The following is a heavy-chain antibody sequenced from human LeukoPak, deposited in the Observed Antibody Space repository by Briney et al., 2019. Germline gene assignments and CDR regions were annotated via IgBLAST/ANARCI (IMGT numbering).Heavy chain of an antibody. Sequence: PGGSLRLSCAASGFTFRTYWMSWVRQAPGKGLVWVANIKEDGGDKFHVDSVKGRFTISRDNAKKSLYLQMNSLRAEETAVYFCARVLGCTNGVCHDAFDIWGQGTVVTVSS. CDR2: IKEDGGDK. D-gene: IGHD2-8*01. J-gene: IGHJ3*02. CDR1: GFTFRTYW. V-gene: IGHV3-7*01. CDR3: ARVLGCTNGVCHDAFDI.